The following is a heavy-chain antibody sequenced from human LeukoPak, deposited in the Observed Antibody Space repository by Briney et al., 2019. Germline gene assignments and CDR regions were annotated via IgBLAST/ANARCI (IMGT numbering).Heavy chain of an antibody. V-gene: IGHV3-33*01. D-gene: IGHD2-2*01. CDR3: ARQRGYCSSTSCSYYGMDV. J-gene: IGHJ6*02. CDR2: IWYDGSNK. Sequence: GRSLRLSYAASGFTFSSYGMHWVRQAPGKGLEWVAVIWYDGSNKYYADSVKGRFTISRDNSKNTLYLQMNSLRAEDTAVYYCARQRGYCSSTSCSYYGMDVWGQGTTVTVSS. CDR1: GFTFSSYG.